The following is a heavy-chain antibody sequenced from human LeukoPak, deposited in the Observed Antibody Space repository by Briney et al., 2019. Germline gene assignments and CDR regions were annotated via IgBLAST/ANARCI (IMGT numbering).Heavy chain of an antibody. Sequence: GGSLRLSCAASGFTFSSYDMHWVRQATGKGLEWVSAISTAGDTYYPGSVKGRFTISRENAKNSLYLQMNSLRAGDTAVYYCARGGFRVGATTWSYYYYGMDVWGQGTTVTVSS. CDR2: ISTAGDT. CDR3: ARGGFRVGATTWSYYYYGMDV. J-gene: IGHJ6*02. V-gene: IGHV3-13*01. CDR1: GFTFSSYD. D-gene: IGHD1-26*01.